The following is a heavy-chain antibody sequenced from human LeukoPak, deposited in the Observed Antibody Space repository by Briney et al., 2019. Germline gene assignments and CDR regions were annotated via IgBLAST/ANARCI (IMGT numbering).Heavy chain of an antibody. D-gene: IGHD3-10*01. V-gene: IGHV1-69*01. CDR3: ARAVFYGSGSYYNEFGYFDY. J-gene: IGHJ4*02. Sequence: SVKVSCKASGGTFSSYAISWVRQAPGQGLEWMGGIIPTFGTANYAQKFQGRVTITADESTSTAYMELSSLRSEDTAVYYCARAVFYGSGSYYNEFGYFDYWGQGTLVTVSS. CDR2: IIPTFGTA. CDR1: GGTFSSYA.